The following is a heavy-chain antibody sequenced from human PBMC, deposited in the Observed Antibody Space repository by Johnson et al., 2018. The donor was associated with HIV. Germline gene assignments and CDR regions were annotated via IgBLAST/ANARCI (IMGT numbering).Heavy chain of an antibody. D-gene: IGHD3-22*01. CDR3: AKSDSAYDAFDL. Sequence: VQLVESGGGVVQPGRSLRLSCAASGFTFDDYAMHWVRQAPGKGLEWVSGISWNSGSIGYADSVKGRFTISRDNAKNSLYLQMNSLRAEDTAVYYCAKSDSAYDAFDLWGQGTLVTVSS. J-gene: IGHJ3*01. V-gene: IGHV3-9*01. CDR1: GFTFDDYA. CDR2: ISWNSGSI.